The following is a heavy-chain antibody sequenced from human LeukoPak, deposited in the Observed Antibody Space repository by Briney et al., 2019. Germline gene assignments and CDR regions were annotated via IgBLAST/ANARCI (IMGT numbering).Heavy chain of an antibody. CDR1: GGSFSGYY. CDR3: ARLYSSRAWYYYMDV. Sequence: PSETLSLTCAVYGGSFSGYYWSWIRQPPGKGLEWIGEINHSGSTNYNPSLKSRVTISVDTSKNQFSLKLSSVTAADTAVYYCARLYSSRAWYYYMDVWGKGTTVTVSS. J-gene: IGHJ6*03. V-gene: IGHV4-34*01. D-gene: IGHD6-13*01. CDR2: INHSGST.